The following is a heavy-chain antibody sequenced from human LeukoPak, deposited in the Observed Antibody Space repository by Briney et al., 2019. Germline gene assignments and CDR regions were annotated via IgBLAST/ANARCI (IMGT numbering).Heavy chain of an antibody. Sequence: SETLSLTCTVSGDSMNSQFWSWIRQPPGKGLEWIGNIYYNGNTNYNPTLKSRLTMSVDTSNDQFSLRVHSVNAADTAIYYCARAPTIFGAVQRFVPWGQGTLVTVSS. CDR1: GDSMNSQF. V-gene: IGHV4-59*11. J-gene: IGHJ5*02. D-gene: IGHD3-3*01. CDR2: IYYNGNT. CDR3: ARAPTIFGAVQRFVP.